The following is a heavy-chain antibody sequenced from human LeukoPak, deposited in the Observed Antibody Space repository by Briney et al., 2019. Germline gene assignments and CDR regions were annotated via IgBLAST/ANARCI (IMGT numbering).Heavy chain of an antibody. CDR2: ISGSGGRT. V-gene: IGHV3-23*01. CDR3: ARDYWTYFSSGSYSPLDY. J-gene: IGHJ4*02. Sequence: GGSLRLSCVASEFSFRSYGMSWVRQAPGKGLEWVSSISGSGGRTFYADSVKGRFTISRDNAKNSLYLQMNSLRAEDTAVYYCARDYWTYFSSGSYSPLDYWGQGTLVTVSS. D-gene: IGHD3-10*01. CDR1: EFSFRSYG.